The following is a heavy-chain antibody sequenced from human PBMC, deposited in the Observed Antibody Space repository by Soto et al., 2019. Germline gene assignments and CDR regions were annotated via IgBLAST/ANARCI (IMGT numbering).Heavy chain of an antibody. Sequence: PSQTLSLTCAISGDSVSSNSAAWNWVRQSPSRGLEWLGRTYYRSKWYYDYAVSVESRITFKPDTSKNQVSLQLNSVTPEDTAVYYCARYSSPPSQYALDIWCQGTMVTVSS. CDR3: ARYSSPPSQYALDI. J-gene: IGHJ3*02. CDR2: TYYRSKWYY. V-gene: IGHV6-1*01. CDR1: GDSVSSNSAA. D-gene: IGHD6-19*01.